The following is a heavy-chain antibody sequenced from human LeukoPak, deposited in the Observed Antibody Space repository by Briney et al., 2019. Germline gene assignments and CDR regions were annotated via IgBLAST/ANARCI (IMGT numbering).Heavy chain of an antibody. CDR1: GGSFSGYY. D-gene: IGHD4-17*01. Sequence: SETLSLTCAVYGGSFSGYYWSWIRQPPGKGLEWIGEINHSGSTNYNPSLKSRVTISVDTSKNQFSLKLSSVTAADTAVYYCARARRTTVTTRKLNWFDPWGQGTLVTVSS. CDR3: ARARRTTVTTRKLNWFDP. V-gene: IGHV4-34*01. J-gene: IGHJ5*02. CDR2: INHSGST.